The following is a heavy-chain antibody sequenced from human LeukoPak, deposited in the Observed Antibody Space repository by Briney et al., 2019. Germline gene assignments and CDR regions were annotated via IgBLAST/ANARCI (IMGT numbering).Heavy chain of an antibody. CDR1: GYTFTNYD. J-gene: IGHJ4*02. Sequence: ASVKVSCKASGYTFTNYDINWVRQATGQGLEWMGWMNPNSGNTGYAQKFQGRVTMTRNTSISTAYMELSSLRSEDTAVYYCARGSYYDSSGYYLGLSYWGQGTLVTVSS. CDR2: MNPNSGNT. CDR3: ARGSYYDSSGYYLGLSY. D-gene: IGHD3-22*01. V-gene: IGHV1-8*01.